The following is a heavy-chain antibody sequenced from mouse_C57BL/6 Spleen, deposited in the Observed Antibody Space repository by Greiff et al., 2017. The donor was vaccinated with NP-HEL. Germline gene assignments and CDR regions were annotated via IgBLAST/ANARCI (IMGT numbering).Heavy chain of an antibody. D-gene: IGHD1-1*01. V-gene: IGHV1-64*01. CDR2: IHSNSGST. CDR1: GYTFTSYW. CDR3: ARKITTVVASYYAMDY. Sequence: VQLQQSGAELVKPGASVKLSCKASGYTFTSYWMHWVKQRPGQGLEWIGMIHSNSGSTNYNEKFKSKATLTVDKSSSTAYMQLSSLTSEDSAVYYCARKITTVVASYYAMDYWGQGTTVTVSS. J-gene: IGHJ4*01.